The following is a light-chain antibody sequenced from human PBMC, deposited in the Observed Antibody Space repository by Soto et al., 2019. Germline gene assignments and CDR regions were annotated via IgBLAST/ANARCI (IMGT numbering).Light chain of an antibody. J-gene: IGKJ1*01. V-gene: IGKV3-15*01. CDR2: GAS. CDR3: QQSDKWPPT. Sequence: EIVMTQSPATLSVSPGERATLSCRASQSVSSNLAWYQQKAGQAPRLLMYGASTRAIGIPVRFSGSGSGTEFTLTISSLQSEDFAVYYCQQSDKWPPTFGQGTKVETK. CDR1: QSVSSN.